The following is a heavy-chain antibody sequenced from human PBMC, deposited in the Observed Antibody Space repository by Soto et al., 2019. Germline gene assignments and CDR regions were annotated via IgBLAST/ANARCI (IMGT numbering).Heavy chain of an antibody. CDR2: IWYDGSNK. Sequence: QVQLVESGGGVVQPGRSLRLSCAASGFTFSSYGMHWVRQAPGKGLEWVAVIWYDGSNKYYADSVKGRFTISRDNSKNTLYLQMNSLGAEDTAVYYCARWGHSSSWSYFYYYYMAVWGKGPTVTVSS. D-gene: IGHD6-13*01. V-gene: IGHV3-33*01. J-gene: IGHJ6*03. CDR3: ARWGHSSSWSYFYYYYMAV. CDR1: GFTFSSYG.